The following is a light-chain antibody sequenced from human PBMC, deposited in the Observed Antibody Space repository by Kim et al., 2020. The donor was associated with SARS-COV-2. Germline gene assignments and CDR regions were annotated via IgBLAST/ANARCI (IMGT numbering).Light chain of an antibody. J-gene: IGLJ2*01. CDR3: QVWDSSSDVV. CDR1: NMGSKS. V-gene: IGLV3-21*03. Sequence: VETRKKARINGGGNNMGSKSVNWYQQKPGQAPVLVVYDDSDRPSGIPERFSGSNSGNTATLTISRVEAGDEADYYCQVWDSSSDVVFGGGTQLTVL. CDR2: DDS.